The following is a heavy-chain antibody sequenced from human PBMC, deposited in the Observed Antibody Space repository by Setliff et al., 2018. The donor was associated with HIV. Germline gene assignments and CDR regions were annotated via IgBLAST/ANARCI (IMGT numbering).Heavy chain of an antibody. CDR3: ARSFGIAVAGYFDY. V-gene: IGHV4-59*08. D-gene: IGHD6-19*01. J-gene: IGHJ4*02. Sequence: SETLSLTCNVSGDSISSYYWSWIRQPPGKGLEWIGYIYYSGSSIYNPSLKSRLTISVDTSKNHFSLKLRSVTAADTAVYYCARSFGIAVAGYFDYWGQGTLVTVSS. CDR1: GDSISSYY. CDR2: IYYSGSS.